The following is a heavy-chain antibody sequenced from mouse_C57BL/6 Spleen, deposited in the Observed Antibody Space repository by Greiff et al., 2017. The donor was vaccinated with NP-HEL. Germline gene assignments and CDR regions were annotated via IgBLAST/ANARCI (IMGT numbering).Heavy chain of an antibody. V-gene: IGHV5-6*01. J-gene: IGHJ2*01. CDR1: GFTFSSYG. CDR2: ISSGGSYT. Sequence: EVKLMESGGDLVKPGGSLKLSCAASGFTFSSYGMSWVRQTPDKRLEWVATISSGGSYTYYPASVKGRFTISRDNAKNTLYLQMSSLKSEDTAMYYCARQGRDGKRFDYWGQGTTLTVSS. CDR3: ARQGRDGKRFDY. D-gene: IGHD2-1*01.